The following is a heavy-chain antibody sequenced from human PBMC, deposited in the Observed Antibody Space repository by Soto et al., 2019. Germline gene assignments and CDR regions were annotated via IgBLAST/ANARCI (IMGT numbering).Heavy chain of an antibody. CDR3: AKGGFSYYYDSSGYPSDNAFDI. D-gene: IGHD3-22*01. CDR2: ISGSGGST. CDR1: GFTFSSYA. V-gene: IGHV3-23*01. Sequence: GGSLRLSCAASGFTFSSYAMSWVRQAPGKGLEWVSAISGSGGSTYYADSVKGRFTISRDNSKNTLYLQMNSLRAEDTAVYYCAKGGFSYYYDSSGYPSDNAFDIWGQGTMVTVSS. J-gene: IGHJ3*02.